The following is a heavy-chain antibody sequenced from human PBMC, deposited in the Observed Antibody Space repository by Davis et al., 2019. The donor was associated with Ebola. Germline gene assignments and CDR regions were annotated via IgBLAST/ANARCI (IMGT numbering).Heavy chain of an antibody. CDR2: ISSSSSYI. J-gene: IGHJ6*02. CDR3: AQIIGYYYGMDV. D-gene: IGHD3-10*01. CDR1: GFTFSSYS. V-gene: IGHV3-21*01. Sequence: GGSLRLSCAASGFTFSSYSMNWVRQAPGKGLEWVSSISSSSSYIYYADSVKGRFTISRDNAKNSLYLQMNSLRAEDTAVYYCAQIIGYYYGMDVWGQGTTVTVSS.